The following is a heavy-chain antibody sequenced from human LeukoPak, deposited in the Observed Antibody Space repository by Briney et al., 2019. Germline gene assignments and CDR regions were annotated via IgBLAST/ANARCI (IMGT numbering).Heavy chain of an antibody. J-gene: IGHJ3*02. CDR1: GGSISSYY. V-gene: IGHV4-59*12. D-gene: IGHD2-15*01. Sequence: PSETLSLTCTVSGGSISSYYWSWIRQPPGKGLEWIGYNSGNTYYNPSLKSRVTISVDTSKNQFSLKLSSVTAADTAVYYCARDTAGYCSGGTCYSAGAFDIWGQGTMVTVSS. CDR2: NSGNT. CDR3: ARDTAGYCSGGTCYSAGAFDI.